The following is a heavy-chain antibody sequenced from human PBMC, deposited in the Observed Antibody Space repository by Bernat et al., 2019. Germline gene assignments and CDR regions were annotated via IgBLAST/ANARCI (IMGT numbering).Heavy chain of an antibody. D-gene: IGHD3-3*01. J-gene: IGHJ4*02. CDR2: ISSNGGST. V-gene: IGHV3-64D*06. CDR3: VKDRITICGETGFDY. Sequence: EVQLVESGGGLVQPGGSLRLSCSASGFTFSSYAMHWVRQAPGKGLEYVSAISSNGGSTYYADSVKGRFTISRDNSKNTLYLQMSSLRAEDTAVYYCVKDRITICGETGFDYWGQGTLVTVSS. CDR1: GFTFSSYA.